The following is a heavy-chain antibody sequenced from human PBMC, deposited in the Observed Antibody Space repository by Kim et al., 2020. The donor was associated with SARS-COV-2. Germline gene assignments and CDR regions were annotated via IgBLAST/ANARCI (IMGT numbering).Heavy chain of an antibody. CDR3: AKTLGYCSGGSCYRGDY. CDR1: GGTFSSYA. CDR2: IIPIFGTA. V-gene: IGHV1-69*13. J-gene: IGHJ4*02. Sequence: SVKVSCKASGGTFSSYAISWVRQAPGQGLEWMGGIIPIFGTANYAQKFQGRVTITAGESTSTAYMELSSLRSEDTAVYYCAKTLGYCSGGSCYRGDYWGQGTLVTVSS. D-gene: IGHD2-15*01.